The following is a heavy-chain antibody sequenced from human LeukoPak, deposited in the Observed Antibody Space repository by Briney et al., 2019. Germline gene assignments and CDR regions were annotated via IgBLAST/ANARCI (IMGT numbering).Heavy chain of an antibody. CDR2: IYHSGST. V-gene: IGHV4-4*02. CDR1: GGSISSSNW. CDR3: ARLNLSNLAAAGSYYYGMDV. Sequence: SETLSLTCAVSGGSISSSNWWSWVRQPPGEGLEWIGEIYHSGSTNSNPSLKSRVTISVDKSKNQFSLKLSSVTAADTAVYYCARLNLSNLAAAGSYYYGMDVWGKGTTVTVSS. J-gene: IGHJ6*04. D-gene: IGHD6-13*01.